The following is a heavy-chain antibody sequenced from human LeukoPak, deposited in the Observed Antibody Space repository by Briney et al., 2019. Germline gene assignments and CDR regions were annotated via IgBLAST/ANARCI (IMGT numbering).Heavy chain of an antibody. CDR3: ARRPFFNLDYYFDY. CDR2: IYPGDSDT. CDR1: GYSFTSYW. Sequence: PGESLKISCKGSGYSFTSYWIDWVRQMPGKGLEWMGIIYPGDSDTRYSPSFQGQVTISADKSINTAYLQWSSLKASDTAMYYCARRPFFNLDYYFDYWGQGTLVTVSS. D-gene: IGHD3-9*01. J-gene: IGHJ4*02. V-gene: IGHV5-51*01.